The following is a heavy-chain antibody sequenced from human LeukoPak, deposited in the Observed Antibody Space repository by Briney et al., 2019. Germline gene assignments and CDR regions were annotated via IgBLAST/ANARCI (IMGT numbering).Heavy chain of an antibody. D-gene: IGHD3-9*01. CDR2: IKQDGSEK. V-gene: IGHV3-7*01. Sequence: GGSLRLSCAASGFTFSDYYMSWIRQAPGKGLEWVANIKQDGSEKKYLDSVKGRFTISRDNAKNSMYLQMNSLRAEDTAVYYCARDEIYYDILTGYRHFDYWGQGTLVTVFS. CDR3: ARDEIYYDILTGYRHFDY. J-gene: IGHJ4*02. CDR1: GFTFSDYY.